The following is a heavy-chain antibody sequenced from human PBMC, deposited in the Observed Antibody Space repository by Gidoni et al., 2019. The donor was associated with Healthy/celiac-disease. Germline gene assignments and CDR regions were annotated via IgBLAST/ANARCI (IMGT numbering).Heavy chain of an antibody. J-gene: IGHJ4*02. CDR3: ARVGGGRSFDS. CDR2: ISSSGDTI. D-gene: IGHD3-16*01. CDR1: GFSFSDYY. Sequence: QVQVVASGGGLVKPGGSLRLSCAASGFSFSDYYMHWIRQAPGKGLEWVSHISSSGDTIYYAGSVKGRFTISRDNAKNSLFLQMNSLRVEDTAMYYCARVGGGRSFDSWGQGTLVTVSS. V-gene: IGHV3-11*01.